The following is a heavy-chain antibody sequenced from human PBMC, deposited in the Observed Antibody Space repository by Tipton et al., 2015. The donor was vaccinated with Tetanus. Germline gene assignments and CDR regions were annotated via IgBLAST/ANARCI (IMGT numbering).Heavy chain of an antibody. J-gene: IGHJ3*01. CDR3: ARDWTGTGVDDACDL. Sequence: QSGPEVKKPGSSVKISCKVSGGTFSSYAISWVRQAPGQGLERMGRIFPMFGKTNYAQKFQGRVTITADKSTYTAYMELSSLTSEDAAVYYCARDWTGTGVDDACDLWGQGTVVTVSS. CDR1: GGTFSSYA. D-gene: IGHD1-1*01. CDR2: IFPMFGKT. V-gene: IGHV1-69*04.